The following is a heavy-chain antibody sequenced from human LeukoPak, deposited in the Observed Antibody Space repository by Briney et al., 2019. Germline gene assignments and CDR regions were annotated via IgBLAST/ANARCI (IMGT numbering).Heavy chain of an antibody. Sequence: ASVKVSCKASGYTFTGYYMHWMRQAPGQGLEWMGWINPNSGGTNYAQKFQGRVTMTRDTSISTAYMELSRLRSDDTAAYYCARGTGGVAARLPWFDPWGQGTLVTVSS. CDR3: ARGTGGVAARLPWFDP. D-gene: IGHD6-6*01. J-gene: IGHJ5*02. CDR2: INPNSGGT. V-gene: IGHV1-2*02. CDR1: GYTFTGYY.